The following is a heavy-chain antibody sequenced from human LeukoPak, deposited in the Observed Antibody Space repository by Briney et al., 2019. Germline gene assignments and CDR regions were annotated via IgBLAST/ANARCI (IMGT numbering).Heavy chain of an antibody. J-gene: IGHJ4*02. D-gene: IGHD1-26*01. Sequence: TGGSLRLSCATSGFSFSIYGMHWVHEAQGKGLEWVALTWYDGSNKNYADSVKGRFTISRDNSKNTLYLQMNSLRGEDTAVYYCARGGLTIAEATTSWYLDYWGQGTLVTVSS. CDR1: GFSFSIYG. CDR3: ARGGLTIAEATTSWYLDY. CDR2: TWYDGSNK. V-gene: IGHV3-33*01.